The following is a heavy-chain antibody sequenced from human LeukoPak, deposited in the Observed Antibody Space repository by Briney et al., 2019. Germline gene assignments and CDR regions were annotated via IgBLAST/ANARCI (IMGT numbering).Heavy chain of an antibody. CDR3: AKWTGEGYFDSSPLHN. V-gene: IGHV3-23*01. CDR2: ISGRDGST. J-gene: IGHJ3*01. CDR1: GFTFSSYA. D-gene: IGHD3-22*01. Sequence: GSLRLSCAASGFTFSSYAMGWVRQAPGKGLDWVSSISGRDGSTYYADSVKGRFTISRDNPKNTLYLQMNSLTAEDTAVYYCAKWTGEGYFDSSPLHNWGQGTMVTVSS.